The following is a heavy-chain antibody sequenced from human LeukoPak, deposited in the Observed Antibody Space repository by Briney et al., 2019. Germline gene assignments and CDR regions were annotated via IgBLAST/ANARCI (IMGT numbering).Heavy chain of an antibody. CDR2: ISSSGSTI. D-gene: IGHD5-18*01. CDR1: GFTFSSYS. J-gene: IGHJ4*02. V-gene: IGHV3-48*04. Sequence: PGGSLRLSCAASGFTFSSYSMNWVRQAPGKGLEWVSYISSSGSTIYYADSVKGRFTISRDNAKNSLYLQMNSLRAEDTAVYYCARMDISWIQLWSPYYYFDYWGQGTLVTVSS. CDR3: ARMDISWIQLWSPYYYFDY.